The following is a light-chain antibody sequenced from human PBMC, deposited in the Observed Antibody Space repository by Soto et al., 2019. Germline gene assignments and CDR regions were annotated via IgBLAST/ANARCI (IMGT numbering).Light chain of an antibody. CDR2: DTS. CDR3: QQRQYWPPIT. CDR1: QSVSTD. V-gene: IGKV3-11*01. Sequence: VLVKHSPATLSVTTGERVTLYCTASQSVSTDLAWYHHNPGQAPRLLIYDTSNRATGVPARFSGSGSGTDFTLTISSLEPEDCAIYYCQQRQYWPPITFGQGTRLEI. J-gene: IGKJ5*01.